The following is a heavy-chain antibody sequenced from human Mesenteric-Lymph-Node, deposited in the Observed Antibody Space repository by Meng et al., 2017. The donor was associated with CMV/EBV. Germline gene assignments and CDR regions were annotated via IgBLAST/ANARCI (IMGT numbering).Heavy chain of an antibody. CDR1: GGSISSSSYY. D-gene: IGHD3-22*01. Sequence: QLQLQESGPGRVKPSETLSLTRTVSGGSISSSSYYWGWIRQPPGKGLEWIGSIYYSGSTYYNPSLKSRVTISVDTSKNQFSLKLSSVTAADTAVYYCARDGDYYDSSGYNPFDYWGQGTLVTVSS. CDR3: ARDGDYYDSSGYNPFDY. J-gene: IGHJ4*02. CDR2: IYYSGST. V-gene: IGHV4-39*07.